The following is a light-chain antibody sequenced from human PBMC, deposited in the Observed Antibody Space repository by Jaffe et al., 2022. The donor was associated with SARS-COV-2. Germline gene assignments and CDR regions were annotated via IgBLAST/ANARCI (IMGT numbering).Light chain of an antibody. CDR3: QQYHDWPPLT. J-gene: IGKJ4*01. V-gene: IGKV3-15*01. CDR1: QSISVN. CDR2: DAS. Sequence: EIVMTQSPASLSVSPGERATLSCRASQSISVNLAWYQQKPGQPPRLLIYDASSRATGVSVRFSGSGSGTEFSLTISSLQSEDVGVYYCQQYHDWPPLTFGGGTKVEIK.